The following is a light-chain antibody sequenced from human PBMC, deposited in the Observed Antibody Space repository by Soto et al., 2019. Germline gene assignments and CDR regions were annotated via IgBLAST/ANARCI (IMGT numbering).Light chain of an antibody. V-gene: IGLV1-40*01. CDR2: ANN. CDR3: QSYDSSLSGSVV. Sequence: QSVLTQPPSVSGAPGQRVTISCTGSSSNIGAPYDVHWYQQLPGTAPKLLIFANNKRPSGVPDRFSGSKSGTSASLAITGLQTEDEADYYYQSYDSSLSGSVVFGGGTKLTVL. CDR1: SSNIGAPYD. J-gene: IGLJ2*01.